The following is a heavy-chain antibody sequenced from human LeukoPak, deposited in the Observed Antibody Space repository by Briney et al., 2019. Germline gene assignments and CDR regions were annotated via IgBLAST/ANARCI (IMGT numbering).Heavy chain of an antibody. Sequence: GASVKVSCKASGYTFTSYGTSWVRQAPGQGLEWMGGIIPIFGTANYAQKFQGRVTITADESTSTAYMELSSLRSEDTAVYYCARCVRDTAMVTDYYGMDVWGQGTTVTVSS. D-gene: IGHD5-18*01. J-gene: IGHJ6*02. CDR2: IIPIFGTA. CDR1: GYTFTSYG. CDR3: ARCVRDTAMVTDYYGMDV. V-gene: IGHV1-69*13.